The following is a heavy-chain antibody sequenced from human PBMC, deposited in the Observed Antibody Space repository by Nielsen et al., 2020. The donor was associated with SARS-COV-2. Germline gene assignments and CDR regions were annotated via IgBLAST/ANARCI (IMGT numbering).Heavy chain of an antibody. CDR3: AKDRCSGGSCWHFDF. D-gene: IGHD2-15*01. Sequence: ESLKISCAASGFTFSNYGMSWVRQAPGKGLEWVSLIYAGGSTYYADSVKGRFTISRDDSKNTLYLQLNSLRAEDTALYYCAKDRCSGGSCWHFDFWGQGTLVSLSS. J-gene: IGHJ4*02. V-gene: IGHV3-23*03. CDR1: GFTFSNYG. CDR2: IYAGGST.